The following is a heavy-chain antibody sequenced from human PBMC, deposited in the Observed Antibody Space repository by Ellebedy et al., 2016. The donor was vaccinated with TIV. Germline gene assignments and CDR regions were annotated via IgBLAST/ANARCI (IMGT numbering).Heavy chain of an antibody. J-gene: IGHJ6*02. CDR3: VSPHLHYYYGMDV. Sequence: SETLSLTXTVSGGSISSSSYYWGWIRQPPGKGLEWIGSIYYSGSTYYNPSLKSRVTISVDTSKNQFSLKLSSVTAADTAVYYCVSPHLHYYYGMDVWGQGTTVTVSS. CDR1: GGSISSSSYY. CDR2: IYYSGST. V-gene: IGHV4-39*01.